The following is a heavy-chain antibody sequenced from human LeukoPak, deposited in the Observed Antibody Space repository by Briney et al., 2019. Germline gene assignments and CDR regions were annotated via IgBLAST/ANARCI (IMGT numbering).Heavy chain of an antibody. V-gene: IGHV3-7*01. J-gene: IGHJ6*02. CDR3: ARVRCSSTSCSLYYYYGMDV. D-gene: IGHD2-2*01. CDR1: GFTFSSYW. CDR2: IKQDGSEK. Sequence: PGGFLRLSCAASGFTFSSYWMSWVRQAPGKGLEWVANIKQDGSEKYYVDSVKGRFTISRDNAKNSLYLQMNSLRADGTAVYYCARVRCSSTSCSLYYYYGMDVWGQGTTVTVSS.